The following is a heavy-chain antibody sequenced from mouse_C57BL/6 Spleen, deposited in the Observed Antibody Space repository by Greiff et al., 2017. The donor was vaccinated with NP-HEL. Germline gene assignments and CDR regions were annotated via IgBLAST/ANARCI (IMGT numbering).Heavy chain of an antibody. Sequence: EVMLVESGGGLVKPGGSLKLSCAASGFTFSDYGMHWVRQAPEKGLEWVAYISSGSSTIYYADTVKGRFTISRDNAKNTLFLQMTSLRSEDTAMYYCARGGRFSYYYAMDYWGQGTSVTVSS. CDR2: ISSGSSTI. J-gene: IGHJ4*01. V-gene: IGHV5-17*01. CDR1: GFTFSDYG. D-gene: IGHD1-2*01. CDR3: ARGGRFSYYYAMDY.